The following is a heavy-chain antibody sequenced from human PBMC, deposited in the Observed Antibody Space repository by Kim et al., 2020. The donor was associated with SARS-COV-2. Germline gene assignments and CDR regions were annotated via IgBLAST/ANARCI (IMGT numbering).Heavy chain of an antibody. CDR3: AKASRVVTASPFDP. CDR2: IWYDGSNK. J-gene: IGHJ5*02. V-gene: IGHV3-33*06. Sequence: GGSLRLSCAASGFTFSSYAMHWVRQAPGKGLEWVAVIWYDGSNKYYADSVKGRFTISRDNSKNTLYLQMNSLRAEDTAVYYCAKASRVVTASPFDPWGQG. CDR1: GFTFSSYA. D-gene: IGHD2-21*02.